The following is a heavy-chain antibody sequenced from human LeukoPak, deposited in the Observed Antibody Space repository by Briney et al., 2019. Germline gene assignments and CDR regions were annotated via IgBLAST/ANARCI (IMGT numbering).Heavy chain of an antibody. V-gene: IGHV3-20*04. CDR3: ARGGIVVVPAAVLDY. Sequence: GGSLRLSCAASGFTFDDYGMSWVRQAPGKGLEWVSGINWNGGSTGYADSVKGRFTISRDNAKNSLYLQMNSLRAEDTALYYCARGGIVVVPAAVLDYWGQGTLVTVSS. CDR1: GFTFDDYG. CDR2: INWNGGST. D-gene: IGHD2-2*01. J-gene: IGHJ4*02.